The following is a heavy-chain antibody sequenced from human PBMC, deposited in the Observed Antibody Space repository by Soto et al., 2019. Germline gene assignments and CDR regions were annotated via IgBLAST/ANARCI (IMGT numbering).Heavy chain of an antibody. J-gene: IGHJ6*02. CDR1: GGSISSGDYY. V-gene: IGHV4-30-4*01. CDR3: ARELLRDYGDSHYYYGMDV. D-gene: IGHD4-17*01. Sequence: QVQLQESGPGLVKPSQTLSLTCTVSGGSISSGDYYWSWIGQPPGKGLEWIGYIHYSGSTYYNPSLKRRVTISVDTSKNQFSLKLSSVTAADTAVYYCARELLRDYGDSHYYYGMDVWGQGTTVTVSS. CDR2: IHYSGST.